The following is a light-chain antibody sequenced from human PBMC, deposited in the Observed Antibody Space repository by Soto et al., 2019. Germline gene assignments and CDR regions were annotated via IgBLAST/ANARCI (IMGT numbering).Light chain of an antibody. CDR2: EFS. CDR3: CSYAGSSTFLYV. J-gene: IGLJ1*01. Sequence: QSVLTQPASVSGSPGQSITISCTGTSSDVGSYNLVSWYQQHPGKAPKLMIYEFSKRPSGVSNRFSGSKSGNTASLTISGLQAEDEADYYCCSYAGSSTFLYVFGTGTKLTVL. CDR1: SSDVGSYNL. V-gene: IGLV2-23*02.